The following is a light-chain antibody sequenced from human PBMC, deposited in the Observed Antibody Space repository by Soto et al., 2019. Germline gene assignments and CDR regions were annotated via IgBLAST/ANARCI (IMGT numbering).Light chain of an antibody. J-gene: IGKJ1*01. V-gene: IGKV3-15*01. CDR1: QSVSSN. Sequence: LTPYSATLSLSPGRRATLSCRATQSVSSNLAWYQQKPGQAPRLLIYGASTRATGIPARFSGSGSGTEFTLTISSLQSEDFAVYYCQHYNNWPPWTFGQGTKVDIK. CDR3: QHYNNWPPWT. CDR2: GAS.